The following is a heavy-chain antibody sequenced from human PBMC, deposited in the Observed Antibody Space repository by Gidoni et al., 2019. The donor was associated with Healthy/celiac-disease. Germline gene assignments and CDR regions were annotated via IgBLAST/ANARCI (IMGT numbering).Heavy chain of an antibody. Sequence: QVQLVQSGAEVKKPGASVKVSCQASGYTFTGYYMHWVRQAPGQGLEWMGWINPNSGGTNYAQKFQGRVTMTRDTSISTAYMELSRLRSDDTAVYYCARDTTTVTPYYYYGMDVWGQGTTVTVSS. V-gene: IGHV1-2*02. D-gene: IGHD4-17*01. CDR3: ARDTTTVTPYYYYGMDV. CDR2: INPNSGGT. CDR1: GYTFTGYY. J-gene: IGHJ6*02.